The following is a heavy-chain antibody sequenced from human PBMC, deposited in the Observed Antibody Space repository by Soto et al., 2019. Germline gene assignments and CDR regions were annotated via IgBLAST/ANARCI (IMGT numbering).Heavy chain of an antibody. Sequence: QITLKESGPALVKPTQTLTLTCTISGFSLSTGGVGVGWIRQPPGKALEWLALIYWDDDKRYSPSLRSRLTITKDTSKNQVALTMTTIDPVDTATYYCAHSRCGGDCLQSYSSHYYYGMDVWGQGTTVTVSS. D-gene: IGHD2-21*02. V-gene: IGHV2-5*02. CDR3: AHSRCGGDCLQSYSSHYYYGMDV. CDR1: GFSLSTGGVG. J-gene: IGHJ6*02. CDR2: IYWDDDK.